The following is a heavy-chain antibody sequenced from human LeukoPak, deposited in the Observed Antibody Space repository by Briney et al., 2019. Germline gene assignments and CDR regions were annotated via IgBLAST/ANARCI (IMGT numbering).Heavy chain of an antibody. CDR1: GYIFTSDY. Sequence: GASVKVSCKASGYIFTSDYIHWVRQAPGQGLEWMGGINPSSGSTSYAKKFQGRVTMTRDIYTTIVYMELSSLRSEDTAVYYCARDPHYGAGFYYYYYMDVWGKGTTVTVSS. V-gene: IGHV1-46*01. CDR3: ARDPHYGAGFYYYYYMDV. CDR2: INPSSGST. D-gene: IGHD3-10*01. J-gene: IGHJ6*03.